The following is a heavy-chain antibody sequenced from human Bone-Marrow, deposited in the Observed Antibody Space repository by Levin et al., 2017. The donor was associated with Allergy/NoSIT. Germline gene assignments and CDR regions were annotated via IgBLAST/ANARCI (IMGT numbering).Heavy chain of an antibody. Sequence: GESLKISCKTSGYSFSGYYIHWLRQAPGQGLEWMGWINPNNDGTINTQKLRGRVTMTRDTSTSTVYMELNRLTTDDTAVYFCARQLADGSHYFDYWGQGTLVTVSS. CDR3: ARQLADGSHYFDY. CDR1: GYSFSGYY. J-gene: IGHJ4*02. V-gene: IGHV1-2*02. D-gene: IGHD1-1*01. CDR2: INPNNDGT.